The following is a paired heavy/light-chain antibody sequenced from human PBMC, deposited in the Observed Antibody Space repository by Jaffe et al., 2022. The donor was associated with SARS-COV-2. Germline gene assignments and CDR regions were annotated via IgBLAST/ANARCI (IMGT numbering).Light chain of an antibody. Sequence: DIVMTQSPDSLAVSLGERATINCKSSQSVLYSSNNNNYLAWYQQKPGQPPKLLIYWASSRESGVPDRFSGSGSGTDFTLTISSLQAEDVAVYYCQQYYSTPWTFGRGTKVEIK. V-gene: IGKV4-1*01. CDR3: QQYYSTPWT. J-gene: IGKJ1*01. CDR1: QSVLYSSNNNNY. CDR2: WAS.
Heavy chain of an antibody. CDR3: ARAISMVRGVPPNY. CDR2: INTNTGNP. Sequence: QVQLVQSGSELKKPGASVKVSCKASGYTFTNYAMNWVRQAPGQGLEWMGWINTNTGNPTYAQGLAGRFVFSLDTSVSTAYLQISSLKAEDTAVYYCARAISMVRGVPPNYWGQGTLVTVSS. CDR1: GYTFTNYA. J-gene: IGHJ4*02. D-gene: IGHD3-10*01. V-gene: IGHV7-4-1*02.